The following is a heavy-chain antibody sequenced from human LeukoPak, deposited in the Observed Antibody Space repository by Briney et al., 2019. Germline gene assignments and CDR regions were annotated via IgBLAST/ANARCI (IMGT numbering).Heavy chain of an antibody. V-gene: IGHV3-74*01. D-gene: IGHD2-2*01. Sequence: GSLRLSCAASGFTFSNNWMHWVRQAPGKGLVWVSRINGDGSTTAYADSVKGRFTISRDNAKNTLYLQMSSLRAEDTAVYYCAKGSSSSPDYWGPGTLVTVSS. CDR2: INGDGSTT. CDR3: AKGSSSSPDY. J-gene: IGHJ4*02. CDR1: GFTFSNNW.